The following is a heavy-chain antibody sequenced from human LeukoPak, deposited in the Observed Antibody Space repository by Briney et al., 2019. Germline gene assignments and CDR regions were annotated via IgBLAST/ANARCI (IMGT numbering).Heavy chain of an antibody. D-gene: IGHD1-26*01. V-gene: IGHV1-18*01. CDR2: ISAYNGNT. Sequence: ASVTVSFTSSGYTYTIYGISWVRQAPGQGLEWMGWISAYNGNTNYTQKLQGRVTMTTDTSTSTAYMELRSLRSDDTAVYYCARDDGSYLFDYWGQGTLVTVSS. CDR3: ARDDGSYLFDY. J-gene: IGHJ4*02. CDR1: GYTYTIYG.